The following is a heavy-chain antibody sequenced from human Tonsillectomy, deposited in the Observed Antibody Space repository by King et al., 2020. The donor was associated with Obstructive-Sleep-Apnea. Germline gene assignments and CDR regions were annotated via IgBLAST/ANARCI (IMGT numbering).Heavy chain of an antibody. J-gene: IGHJ4*02. V-gene: IGHV4-38-2*02. D-gene: IGHD6-13*01. Sequence: VQLQESGPGLVKPSETLSLTCTVSGYSISSGYYWGWIRQPPGKGLEWIGSIYHSGSTYYNPSLKSRVTISVDTSKNLFSLKLSSVTAADTAVYYCASWVAAAGDYFDYWGQGTLVTVSS. CDR1: GYSISSGYY. CDR3: ASWVAAAGDYFDY. CDR2: IYHSGST.